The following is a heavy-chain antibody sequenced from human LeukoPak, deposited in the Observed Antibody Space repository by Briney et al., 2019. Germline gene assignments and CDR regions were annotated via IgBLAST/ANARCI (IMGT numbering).Heavy chain of an antibody. Sequence: SETLSLTCTVSGGSISSYYWSWIRQPPGKGLEWIGYIYYSGSTYYNPSLKSRVTISVDTSKNQFSLKLSSVTAADTAVYYCAIKDFGDAFDIWGQGTMVTVSS. V-gene: IGHV4-59*08. CDR3: AIKDFGDAFDI. J-gene: IGHJ3*02. CDR2: IYYSGST. D-gene: IGHD3-16*01. CDR1: GGSISSYY.